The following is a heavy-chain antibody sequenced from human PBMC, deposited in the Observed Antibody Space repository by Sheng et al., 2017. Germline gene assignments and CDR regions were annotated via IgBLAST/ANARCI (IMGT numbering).Heavy chain of an antibody. J-gene: IGHJ5*02. D-gene: IGHD3-16*01. V-gene: IGHV3-7*01. CDR3: ARDQGGAGFDP. Sequence: EVQLVESGGGLVQPGGSLRLSCAASGFTFSSYWMSWVRQAPGKGLEWVANIKHDGSEKYFVDSVKGRFTISRDNAKNSLYLQMNSLRAEDTAVYYCARDQGGAGFDPWGQGNPGHRLL. CDR1: GFTFSSYW. CDR2: IKHDGSEK.